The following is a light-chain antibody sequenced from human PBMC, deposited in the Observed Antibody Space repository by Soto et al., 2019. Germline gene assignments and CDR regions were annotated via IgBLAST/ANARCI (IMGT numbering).Light chain of an antibody. CDR1: SSDVGGSNY. V-gene: IGLV2-14*01. J-gene: IGLJ2*01. Sequence: QSALTQPASVSGFPGQSITISCSGTSSDVGGSNYVSWYQQHPGEAPKLMIYDVSYRPSGVSNRFSGSKSGNTASLTISGLQAEDEADYFCSAYTSSAPGVFFGGGTKLTVL. CDR2: DVS. CDR3: SAYTSSAPGVF.